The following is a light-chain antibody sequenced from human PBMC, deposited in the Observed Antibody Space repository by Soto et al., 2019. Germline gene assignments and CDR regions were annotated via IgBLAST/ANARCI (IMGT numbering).Light chain of an antibody. Sequence: DIQMTQSPSSLSASVGDRVSITCQASQDIGNYLNWYQQIPGKAPKLLIFDASNLESGVPSRFSGSGSGTDFTFTISSLQPEDIATYYCQQYETLPLTFGRGTRLEIK. J-gene: IGKJ5*01. CDR3: QQYETLPLT. CDR2: DAS. CDR1: QDIGNY. V-gene: IGKV1-33*01.